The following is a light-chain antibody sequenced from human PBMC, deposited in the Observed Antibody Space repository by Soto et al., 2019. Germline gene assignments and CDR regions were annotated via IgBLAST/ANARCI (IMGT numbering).Light chain of an antibody. CDR2: GAS. V-gene: IGKV3-15*01. J-gene: IGKJ5*01. CDR1: QSVSSSY. Sequence: EIVLTQSPGTLSLSPGERATLSCSASQSVSSSYLAWYQQKPGQAPRLLIYGASTRATGIPARFSGSGSGTEFTLTISSLQSEDFAVYYGQQYNNWLITFGQGTRLEIK. CDR3: QQYNNWLIT.